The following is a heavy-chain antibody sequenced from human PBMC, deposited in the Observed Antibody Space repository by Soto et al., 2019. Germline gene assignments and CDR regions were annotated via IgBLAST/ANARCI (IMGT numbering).Heavy chain of an antibody. V-gene: IGHV4-59*01. Sequence: SETLSLTCTVAGGSISSVYWSWIRQPPGKGLEWIGYIYYSGSTNYNPSLQSRVTMSVDTSKNQFSLKLSSVTAADTAVYYCARVRGVRRGYYYYYMDVWGKGTTVTVSS. J-gene: IGHJ6*03. CDR3: ARVRGVRRGYYYYYMDV. CDR1: GGSISSVY. D-gene: IGHD2-8*02. CDR2: IYYSGST.